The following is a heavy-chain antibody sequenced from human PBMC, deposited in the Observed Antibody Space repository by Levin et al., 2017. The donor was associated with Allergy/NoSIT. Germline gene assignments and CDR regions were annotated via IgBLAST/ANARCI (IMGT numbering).Heavy chain of an antibody. CDR2: INSEGSST. Sequence: GESLKISCAASGFTFSSYWMHWVRQAPGKGLVWVSRINSEGSSTSYADSVKGRFTISRDNAKNTLYLQMNSLRAEDTAVYYCARGRRVGDVHDAFDIWGQGTMVTVSS. V-gene: IGHV3-74*01. CDR1: GFTFSSYW. J-gene: IGHJ3*02. CDR3: ARGRRVGDVHDAFDI. D-gene: IGHD2-21*02.